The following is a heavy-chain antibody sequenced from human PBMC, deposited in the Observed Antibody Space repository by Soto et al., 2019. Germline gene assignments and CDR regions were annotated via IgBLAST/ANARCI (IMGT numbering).Heavy chain of an antibody. D-gene: IGHD2-2*01. CDR3: ARRSCTSTTCWFDP. CDR1: GGSISRYY. Sequence: SETLSLTCTVSGGSISRYYWSWIRQPPGKGLEWIGYIYYSGSTNYNPSLKSRVTISVDTSKNQFSLKLSSVTAADTAIYYCARRSCTSTTCWFDPWGQGTLVTVSS. CDR2: IYYSGST. J-gene: IGHJ5*02. V-gene: IGHV4-59*08.